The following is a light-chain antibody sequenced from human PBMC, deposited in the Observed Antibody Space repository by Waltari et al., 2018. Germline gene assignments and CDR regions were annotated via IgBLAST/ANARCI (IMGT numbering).Light chain of an antibody. CDR1: ALSKQY. V-gene: IGLV3-25*03. CDR3: QSPDSSGSYVV. Sequence: SYELTQPPSVSVSPGQTARITCSGDALSKQYAYCYQQKPGQAPVLVIYKDPERPSGIPERFSGSSSGTTVTLTISGVQAEDEADYHCQSPDSSGSYVVFGGGTKLTVL. CDR2: KDP. J-gene: IGLJ2*01.